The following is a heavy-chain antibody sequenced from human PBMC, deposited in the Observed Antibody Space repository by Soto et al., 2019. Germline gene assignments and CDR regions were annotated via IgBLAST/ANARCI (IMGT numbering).Heavy chain of an antibody. CDR1: GFTFSSYA. D-gene: IGHD6-19*01. V-gene: IGHV3-23*01. Sequence: GGSLRLSCAASGFTFSSYAMSWVRQAPGKGLEWVSAISGSGGSTYYADSVKGRFTISRDNSKNTLYLQMNSLRAEDTAVYYCAKDGGWWLAPGGLYYFDYWGQGTLVTVSS. CDR3: AKDGGWWLAPGGLYYFDY. J-gene: IGHJ4*02. CDR2: ISGSGGST.